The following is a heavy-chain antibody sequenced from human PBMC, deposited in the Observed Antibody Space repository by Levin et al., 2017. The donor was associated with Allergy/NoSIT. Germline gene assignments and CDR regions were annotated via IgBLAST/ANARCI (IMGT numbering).Heavy chain of an antibody. J-gene: IGHJ4*02. V-gene: IGHV3-23*01. D-gene: IGHD1-1*01. CDR1: GFTFTSYA. CDR2: ISICGGST. Sequence: GGSLRLSCAASGFTFTSYAMSWVRQAPGQGLEWVSTISICGGSTYYADSVKGRFTISRDNSKNTLYLQMNSLRAEDTALYYCTKYVPTGATSTRYFDYWGQGTLVTVSS. CDR3: TKYVPTGATSTRYFDY.